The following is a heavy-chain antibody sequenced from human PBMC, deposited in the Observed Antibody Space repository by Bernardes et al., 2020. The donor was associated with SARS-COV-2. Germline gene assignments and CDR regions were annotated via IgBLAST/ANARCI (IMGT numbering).Heavy chain of an antibody. CDR2: INPNSGGT. V-gene: IGHV1-2*02. Sequence: ASVKVSCKASGYTFTGYYMHWVRQAPGQGLEWMGWINPNSGGTNYAQKFQGRVTMTRDTSISTAYMELSRLRSDDTAVYYCARARYYYDSSGYQTYFDYWGQGTLVTVSS. D-gene: IGHD3-22*01. CDR3: ARARYYYDSSGYQTYFDY. CDR1: GYTFTGYY. J-gene: IGHJ4*02.